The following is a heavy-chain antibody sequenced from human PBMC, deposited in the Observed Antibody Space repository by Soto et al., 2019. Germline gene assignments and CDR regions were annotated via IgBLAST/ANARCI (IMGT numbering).Heavy chain of an antibody. CDR2: IYSGDTT. Sequence: EVQLVESGGGLIQPGGSLRLSCAVSGFTVRAHYMSWVRQAPGKGLEWVSVIYSGDTTYYADSVKGRFIISRDISKNTRYLQMNVLRAEDTAVYYCHGYGYWGQGTLVTVSS. D-gene: IGHD5-12*01. V-gene: IGHV3-53*01. J-gene: IGHJ4*02. CDR3: HGYGY. CDR1: GFTVRAHY.